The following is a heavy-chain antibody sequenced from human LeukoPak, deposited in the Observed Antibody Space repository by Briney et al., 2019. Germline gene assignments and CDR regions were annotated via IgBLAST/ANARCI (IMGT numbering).Heavy chain of an antibody. D-gene: IGHD5-18*01. CDR2: IYYSGST. V-gene: IGHV4-59*01. Sequence: SETLSLTCTVSGGSISSYYWSWIRQPPGKGLEWIGYIYYSGSTNYNPSLKSRVTISVGTSKNQFSLKLSSVTAADTAVYYCARVGTAMVKYPNYFDYWGQGTLVTVSS. J-gene: IGHJ4*02. CDR3: ARVGTAMVKYPNYFDY. CDR1: GGSISSYY.